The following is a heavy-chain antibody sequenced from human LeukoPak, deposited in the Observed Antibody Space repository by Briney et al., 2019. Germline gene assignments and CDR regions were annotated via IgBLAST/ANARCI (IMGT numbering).Heavy chain of an antibody. Sequence: GGSLRLSCAASGFSFSSYDMHWVRQAPGKGLEWVAAISYDGSTKYYADSVKGRFTISRDNAKNSLYLQMNSLRAEDTAVYYCARDLMGYCSGGSCYWRDAFDIWGQGTMVTVSS. CDR3: ARDLMGYCSGGSCYWRDAFDI. D-gene: IGHD2-15*01. CDR1: GFSFSSYD. CDR2: ISYDGSTK. J-gene: IGHJ3*02. V-gene: IGHV3-30-3*01.